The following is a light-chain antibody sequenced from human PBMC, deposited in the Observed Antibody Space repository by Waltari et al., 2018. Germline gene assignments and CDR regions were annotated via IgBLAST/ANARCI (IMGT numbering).Light chain of an antibody. CDR3: QHYLRLPVA. Sequence: EIVLTQSPGTLSLSPGERAIVSCRASQSVVRTLAWYQQKPGQAPRLLIYGTSNRATGIPDRFIGSGSGTEFSLTISGLEPEDSAVYYCQHYLRLPVAFGQGTKVEIK. CDR1: QSVVRT. CDR2: GTS. J-gene: IGKJ1*01. V-gene: IGKV3-20*01.